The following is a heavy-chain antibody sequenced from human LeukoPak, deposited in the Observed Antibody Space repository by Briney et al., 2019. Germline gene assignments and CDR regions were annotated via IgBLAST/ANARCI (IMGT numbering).Heavy chain of an antibody. V-gene: IGHV3-23*01. J-gene: IGHJ3*02. CDR1: GFSLGNYA. CDR3: ARDVVPAAMGDAFDI. D-gene: IGHD2-2*01. Sequence: GGSLRLSCATSGFSLGNYAMNWVRQAPGKGLEWVSGISASGGTTYYADSVRGRFTISRDNSKNTLFLQVNSLRAEDTAVYYCARDVVPAAMGDAFDIWGQGTMVTVSS. CDR2: ISASGGTT.